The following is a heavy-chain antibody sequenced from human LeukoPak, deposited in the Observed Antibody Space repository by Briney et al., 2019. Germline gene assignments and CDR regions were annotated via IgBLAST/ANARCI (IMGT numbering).Heavy chain of an antibody. D-gene: IGHD3-10*01. Sequence: GASVKVSCKASGGTFSSYAISWVRQAPGQGLEWMGGIIPIFGTANYAQKFQGRVTITADESTSTAYMELSSLRSEDTAVYYCARTKNYYGSGSAPPKLSNYYYYYGMDVWGQGTTVTVSS. CDR3: ARTKNYYGSGSAPPKLSNYYYYYGMDV. CDR1: GGTFSSYA. J-gene: IGHJ6*02. V-gene: IGHV1-69*13. CDR2: IIPIFGTA.